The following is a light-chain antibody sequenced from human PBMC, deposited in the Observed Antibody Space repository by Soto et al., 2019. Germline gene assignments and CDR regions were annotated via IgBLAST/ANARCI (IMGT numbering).Light chain of an antibody. CDR1: QSVSSSY. CDR2: GAS. J-gene: IGKJ2*01. Sequence: EIALTQSPGTLSLSPGERATLSCRASQSVSSSYLAWYQQKPGQAPRLLIYGASRRATGIPDRFSGSESGTVFTLTSSRLEPEDFAVYYCQQYGSSPTYTFGQGTKLEIK. CDR3: QQYGSSPTYT. V-gene: IGKV3-20*01.